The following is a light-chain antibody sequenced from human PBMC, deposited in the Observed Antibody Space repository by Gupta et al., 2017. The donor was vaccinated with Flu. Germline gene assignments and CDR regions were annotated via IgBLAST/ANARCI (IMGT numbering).Light chain of an antibody. Sequence: QSVLPPPPSASATPAQRVTIACSGSSSNVGSNTVTWCRQPPGTAPKLLIYSNKPRASGVPDRFSGSKSGTSASLAISGLQSEDEADYYCAAWDDSLNGPVFGGGTKLTVL. V-gene: IGLV1-44*01. CDR3: AAWDDSLNGPV. J-gene: IGLJ3*02. CDR1: SSNVGSNT. CDR2: SNK.